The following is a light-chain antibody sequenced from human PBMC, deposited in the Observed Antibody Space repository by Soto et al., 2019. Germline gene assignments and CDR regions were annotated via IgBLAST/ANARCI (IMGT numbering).Light chain of an antibody. CDR1: QSVSSY. J-gene: IGKJ3*01. V-gene: IGKV3-11*01. CDR3: QQRSNWLGT. Sequence: EIVLTQSPATLSLSPGERSTLSSRASQSVSSYLAWYQQKPGQAPRLLIYDASNRATGIPARFSGSGSGTDFTLTISSLEPEDFAVYYCQQRSNWLGTFGPGTKVDIK. CDR2: DAS.